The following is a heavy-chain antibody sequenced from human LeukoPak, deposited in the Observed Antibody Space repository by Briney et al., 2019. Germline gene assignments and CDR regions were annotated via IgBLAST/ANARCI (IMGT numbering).Heavy chain of an antibody. D-gene: IGHD6-13*01. CDR1: SGSITSGSYY. Sequence: PSETLSLTCTVSSGSITSGSYYWSWVRQPAGKGLEWIGRIYTRGSTTYNPSLQSRVTISLDKSKNLFSLNLSSVTAADTAVYYCARDDVGIAAAGGIYWGQGTLVTVSS. CDR2: IYTRGST. CDR3: ARDDVGIAAAGGIY. J-gene: IGHJ4*02. V-gene: IGHV4-61*02.